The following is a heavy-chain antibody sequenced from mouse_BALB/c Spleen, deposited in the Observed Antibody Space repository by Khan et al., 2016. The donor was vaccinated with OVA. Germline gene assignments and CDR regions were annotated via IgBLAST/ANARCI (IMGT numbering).Heavy chain of an antibody. CDR2: INRGSNTI. CDR3: ARCDGFWFAY. CDR1: GFTFSSFG. Sequence: EVELVESGGGLVQPGGSRKLSCAASGFTFSSFGMHWIRQAPEKGLEWVAYINRGSNTIYYAHTVKGRSTFSRDNSKNTLFLQMTSLRSEETAMYYSARCDGFWFAYWGQGTLVTVSA. J-gene: IGHJ3*01. V-gene: IGHV5-17*02. D-gene: IGHD2-3*01.